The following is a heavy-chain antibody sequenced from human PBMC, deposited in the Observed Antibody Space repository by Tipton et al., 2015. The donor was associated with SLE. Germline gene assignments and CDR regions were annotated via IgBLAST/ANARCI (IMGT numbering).Heavy chain of an antibody. J-gene: IGHJ4*02. Sequence: TLSLTCAVSGYSISSGSYWGWIRQPPGKGLEWIGCLFHSGSTYYNPSLKSRVTISVDTSRNQFSLKLSSVTAADTAVYYCARYRKWRDSSSYYDYFDYWGQGTLVTVSS. D-gene: IGHD6-13*01. V-gene: IGHV4-38-2*01. CDR3: ARYRKWRDSSSYYDYFDY. CDR1: GYSISSGSY. CDR2: LFHSGST.